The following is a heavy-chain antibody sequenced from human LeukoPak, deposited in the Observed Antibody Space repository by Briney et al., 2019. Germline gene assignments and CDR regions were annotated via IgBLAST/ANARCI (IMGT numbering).Heavy chain of an antibody. CDR1: GFSVTNNY. V-gene: IGHV3-53*01. CDR2: VYSGGFT. CDR3: ARVSRGNYDSSGYSD. J-gene: IGHJ4*02. D-gene: IGHD3-22*01. Sequence: GGSLRLSCTVSGFSVTNNYMGWVRQAPGKGLEWVAVVYSGGFTNYADSVEGRFTLSRDSSKNTLFLQMNTLKVEDTAVYYCARVSRGNYDSSGYSDWGQGTQVIVSS.